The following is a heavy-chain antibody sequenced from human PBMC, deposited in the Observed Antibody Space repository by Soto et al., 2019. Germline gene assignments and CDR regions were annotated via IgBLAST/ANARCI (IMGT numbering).Heavy chain of an antibody. CDR1: GYTFTSYA. V-gene: IGHV1-3*05. CDR3: ASSAPPADYYCGMDV. Sequence: QVQLVQSGAEEKKPGASVKVSCKASGYTFTSYAIHWVRQAPGQRLEWMGWINAGNGNTKYSQKFQGRVTITRDTSASTAYMELSSLRSEDTAVYYCASSAPPADYYCGMDVWGEWSTVTVSS. D-gene: IGHD1-26*01. J-gene: IGHJ6*04. CDR2: INAGNGNT.